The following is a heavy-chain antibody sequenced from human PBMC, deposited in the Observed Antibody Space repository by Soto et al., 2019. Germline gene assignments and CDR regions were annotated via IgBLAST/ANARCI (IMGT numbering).Heavy chain of an antibody. CDR3: TTEAIDYYDSSGYSRY. CDR2: IKSKTDGGTT. Sequence: GGSLRLSCAASGFTFSNAWMSWVRQAPGKGLEWVGRIKSKTDGGTTDYAAPVKGRFTISRDDSENTLYLQMNSLKTEDTAVYYCTTEAIDYYDSSGYSRYWGQGTLVTVSS. J-gene: IGHJ4*02. V-gene: IGHV3-15*01. CDR1: GFTFSNAW. D-gene: IGHD3-22*01.